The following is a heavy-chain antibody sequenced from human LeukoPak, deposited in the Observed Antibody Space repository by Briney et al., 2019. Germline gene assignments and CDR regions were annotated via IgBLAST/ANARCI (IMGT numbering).Heavy chain of an antibody. V-gene: IGHV4-34*01. CDR1: GGSFSGYY. J-gene: IGHJ4*02. CDR2: INHSGST. D-gene: IGHD5-24*01. Sequence: SETLSLTCAVYGGSFSGYYWSWIRQPPGKGLEWIGEINHSGSTNYNPSLKSRVTISVDTSKNQFSLKLSSVTAADTAVYYCARRNRGYNSFYWGQGTLVTVSS. CDR3: ARRNRGYNSFY.